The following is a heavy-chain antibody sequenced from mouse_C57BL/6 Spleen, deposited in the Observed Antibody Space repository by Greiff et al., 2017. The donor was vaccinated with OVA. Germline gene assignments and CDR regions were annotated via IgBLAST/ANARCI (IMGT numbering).Heavy chain of an antibody. V-gene: IGHV5-6*01. J-gene: IGHJ2*01. Sequence: EVQGVESGGDLVKPGGSLKLSCAASGFTFSSYGMSWVRQTPDKRLEWVATISSGGSYTYYPDSVKGRFTISRDNAKNTLYLQMSSLKSEDTAMYYCARQNSSGHVGVDYWGQGTTLTVSS. CDR3: ARQNSSGHVGVDY. D-gene: IGHD3-2*02. CDR2: ISSGGSYT. CDR1: GFTFSSYG.